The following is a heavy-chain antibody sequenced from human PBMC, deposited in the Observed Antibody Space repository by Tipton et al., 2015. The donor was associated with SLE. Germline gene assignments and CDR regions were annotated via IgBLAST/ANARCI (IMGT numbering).Heavy chain of an antibody. V-gene: IGHV4-4*07. J-gene: IGHJ5*02. Sequence: TLSLTCNVSDGSISSYSWSWIRQPAGKGLEWIGRFYTSGYTNYNPSLKSRVNMSLDTSKNQFSLKLSSVTAADTAIYYCARVNDFWSGYDWFNWFDPWGQGTLVTVSS. CDR3: ARVNDFWSGYDWFNWFDP. CDR2: FYTSGYT. D-gene: IGHD3-3*01. CDR1: DGSISSYS.